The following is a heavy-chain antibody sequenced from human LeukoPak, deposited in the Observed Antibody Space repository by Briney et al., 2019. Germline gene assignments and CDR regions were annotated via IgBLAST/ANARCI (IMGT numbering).Heavy chain of an antibody. D-gene: IGHD3-16*01. CDR3: ATLSMITFGGVTKMYSYYFDY. CDR1: GGSISSSSYY. J-gene: IGHJ4*02. V-gene: IGHV4-39*01. Sequence: PSETLSLTCTVSGGSISSSSYYWGWIRQPQGKGLEWIGSIYYSGSTYYNPSLKSRVTISVDTSKNQFSLKLSSVTAADTAVYYCATLSMITFGGVTKMYSYYFDYWGQGTLVTVSS. CDR2: IYYSGST.